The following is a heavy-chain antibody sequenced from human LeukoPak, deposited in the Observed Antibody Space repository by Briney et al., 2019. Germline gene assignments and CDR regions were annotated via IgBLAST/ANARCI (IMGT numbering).Heavy chain of an antibody. Sequence: PSETLSLTCAVYGGSFSGYYWSWIRQPPGKGLEWIGEINHSGSTNYNPSLKSRVTISVDTSKNQFSLKLSSVTAADTAVYYCARVGDSSGYLDYWGQGTLVTVSS. CDR3: ARVGDSSGYLDY. CDR2: INHSGST. J-gene: IGHJ4*02. D-gene: IGHD3-22*01. CDR1: GGSFSGYY. V-gene: IGHV4-34*01.